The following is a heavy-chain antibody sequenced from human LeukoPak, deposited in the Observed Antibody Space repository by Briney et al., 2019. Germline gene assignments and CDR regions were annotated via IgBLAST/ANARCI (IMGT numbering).Heavy chain of an antibody. CDR3: ARGLYSSFWSGYLTNWFDP. CDR2: INHSGST. Sequence: SETLSLTCTVSGGSISSYYWSWIRQPPGKGLEWIGEINHSGSTNYNPSLKSRVTISVDTSKNQFSLKLSSVTAADTAVYYCARGLYSSFWSGYLTNWFDPWGQGTLVTVSS. CDR1: GGSISSYY. D-gene: IGHD3-3*01. V-gene: IGHV4-34*01. J-gene: IGHJ5*02.